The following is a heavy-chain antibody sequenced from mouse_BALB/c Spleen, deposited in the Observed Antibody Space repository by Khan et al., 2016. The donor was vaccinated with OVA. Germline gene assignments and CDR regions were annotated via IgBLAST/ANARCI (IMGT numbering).Heavy chain of an antibody. CDR3: ASGRLLLRYPDYFDY. V-gene: IGHV3-2*02. CDR1: CYSISSDYA. Sequence: EVHLQDSGPRLLKPSQSLSLTCTVTCYSISSDYAWNWIRQFPGNTLDWMAYIGYIGSTTYNPSPRIRISITRDTSNNQFFRQLNSVTTEDTATYYCASGRLLLRYPDYFDYWGQGTTLTVSS. J-gene: IGHJ2*01. CDR2: IGYIGST. D-gene: IGHD1-1*01.